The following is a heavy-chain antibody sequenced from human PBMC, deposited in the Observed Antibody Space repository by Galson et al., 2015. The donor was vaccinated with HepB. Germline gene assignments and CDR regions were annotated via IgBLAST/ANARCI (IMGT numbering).Heavy chain of an antibody. CDR3: ARSDSSGWYPYFDY. Sequence: SLRLSCAASGFTFSSYWMSWVRQAPGKGLEWVANIKQDGSEKYYVDSVKGRFTISRDNAKNSLYLQMNSLRAEDTAVYYCARSDSSGWYPYFDYWGQGTLVTVSS. CDR1: GFTFSSYW. V-gene: IGHV3-7*03. J-gene: IGHJ4*02. CDR2: IKQDGSEK. D-gene: IGHD6-19*01.